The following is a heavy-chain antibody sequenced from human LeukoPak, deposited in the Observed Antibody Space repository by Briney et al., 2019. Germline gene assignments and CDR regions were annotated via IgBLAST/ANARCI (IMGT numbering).Heavy chain of an antibody. CDR1: GGSISSYY. Sequence: SETLSLTCTVSGGSISSYYWSWIRQPPGKGLEWIGYIYYSGSTNYNPSLKSRVTISVDTSKNQFSLKLSSVTAADTAVYYCARGGDFWSGPGWFDPWGQGTLVTVSS. V-gene: IGHV4-59*01. D-gene: IGHD3-3*01. CDR2: IYYSGST. CDR3: ARGGDFWSGPGWFDP. J-gene: IGHJ5*02.